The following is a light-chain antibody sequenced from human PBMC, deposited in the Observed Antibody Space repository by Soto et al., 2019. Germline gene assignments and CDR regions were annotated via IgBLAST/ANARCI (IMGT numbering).Light chain of an antibody. J-gene: IGKJ1*01. Sequence: EVVLTQSPGTLSLSPGERATLSCRASQSVSGSDLAWYQQKPGQAPRLLISGVSNRATGTPDRFSGSGSGTDFTLTISSLEPEDFAVFYCHQYGTSPPPFGPGTKVDI. CDR1: QSVSGSD. CDR3: HQYGTSPPP. CDR2: GVS. V-gene: IGKV3-20*01.